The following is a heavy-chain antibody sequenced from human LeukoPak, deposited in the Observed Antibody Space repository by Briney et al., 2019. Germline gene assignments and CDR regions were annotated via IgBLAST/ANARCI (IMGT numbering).Heavy chain of an antibody. CDR1: GGSISSSSYY. Sequence: SETLSLTCTVSGGSISSSSYYWGWIRQPPGKGLEWIGSIYYSGSTYYNPSLKSRVTISVDTSKNQFSLKLSSVTAADTAVYYCATYSSGYYTLDYWGQGTLVTVSS. D-gene: IGHD3-22*01. CDR2: IYYSGST. CDR3: ATYSSGYYTLDY. V-gene: IGHV4-39*07. J-gene: IGHJ4*02.